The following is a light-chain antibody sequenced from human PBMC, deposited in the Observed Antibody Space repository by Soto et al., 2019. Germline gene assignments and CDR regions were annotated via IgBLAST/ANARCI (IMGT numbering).Light chain of an antibody. CDR2: GDN. CDR3: QSYDSRLNRV. Sequence: QSVLSQPPSVSGAPGQRITISCTGSSSNIGANYDVHWYRQVPGTAPKLLMSGDNNRPSGVADRFSGSKSGTSASLAITSLQAEDEADYYCQSYDSRLNRVFGTGTKLTVL. CDR1: SSNIGANYD. V-gene: IGLV1-40*01. J-gene: IGLJ1*01.